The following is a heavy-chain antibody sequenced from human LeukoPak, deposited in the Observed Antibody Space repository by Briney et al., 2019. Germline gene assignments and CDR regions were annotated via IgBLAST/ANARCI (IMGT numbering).Heavy chain of an antibody. CDR1: GYTFTSYG. Sequence: ASVKVSCKASGYTFTSYGISWVRQAPGQGLEWMGWISAYNGNTNYAQKLQGRVTMTRNTSISTAYMELSSLRSEDTAVYYCARGRFGSGSYNWFDPWGQGTLVTVSS. D-gene: IGHD3-10*01. V-gene: IGHV1-18*01. CDR3: ARGRFGSGSYNWFDP. J-gene: IGHJ5*02. CDR2: ISAYNGNT.